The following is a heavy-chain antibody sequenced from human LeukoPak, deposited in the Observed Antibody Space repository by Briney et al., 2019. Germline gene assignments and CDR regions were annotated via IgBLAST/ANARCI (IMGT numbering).Heavy chain of an antibody. CDR2: IYTSGST. CDR3: AGEGGVVPAAAFDY. V-gene: IGHV4-4*07. D-gene: IGHD2-2*01. CDR1: GGSISSYD. Sequence: SETLSLTCTVSGGSISSYDWSWIRQPAGKGLEWIGRIYTSGSTNYNPSLKSRVTISVDTSKNQFSLKLSSVTAADTAVYYCAGEGGVVPAAAFDYWGQGTLVTVSS. J-gene: IGHJ4*02.